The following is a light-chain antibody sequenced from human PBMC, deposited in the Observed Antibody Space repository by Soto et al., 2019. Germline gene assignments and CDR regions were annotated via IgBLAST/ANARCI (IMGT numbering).Light chain of an antibody. CDR1: RSDVGSYDL. CDR2: EAS. Sequence: QSVLTQPASVSGSPGQSITISCTGTRSDVGSYDLVSWYQQHPGKAPKLMIYEASKRPSGVSDRFSGSKSGNTASLTISGLQAEDEADYYCCSYAGSSTFVFGGGTKVTVL. CDR3: CSYAGSSTFV. V-gene: IGLV2-23*02. J-gene: IGLJ2*01.